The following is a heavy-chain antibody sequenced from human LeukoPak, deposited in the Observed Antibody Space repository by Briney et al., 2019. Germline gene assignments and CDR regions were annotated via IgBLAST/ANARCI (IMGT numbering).Heavy chain of an antibody. V-gene: IGHV3-23*01. J-gene: IGHJ4*02. D-gene: IGHD1-26*01. CDR3: AKRTSRVGATGYFDY. CDR1: GFTFSSYA. CDR2: ISGSGGST. Sequence: PGGSLRLSCAASGFTFSSYAMSWVRQAPGKGLEWVSAISGSGGSTYYADSVKGRFTISRDNSKNTPYLQMNSLRAEDTAVYYCAKRTSRVGATGYFDYWGQGTLVTVSS.